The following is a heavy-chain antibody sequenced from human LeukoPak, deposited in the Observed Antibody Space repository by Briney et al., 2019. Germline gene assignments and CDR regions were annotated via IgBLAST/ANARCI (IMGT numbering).Heavy chain of an antibody. CDR3: ARVAQGYYYYYYMDV. J-gene: IGHJ6*03. CDR2: IYYSGST. CDR1: GGSISSCY. V-gene: IGHV4-59*01. Sequence: SGTLSLTCTVSGGSISSCYWSWIRQPPGKGLEWIGYIYYSGSTNYNPSLKSRVTISVDTSKNQFSLKLSSVTAADTAVYYCARVAQGYYYYYYMDVWGKGTTVTVSS.